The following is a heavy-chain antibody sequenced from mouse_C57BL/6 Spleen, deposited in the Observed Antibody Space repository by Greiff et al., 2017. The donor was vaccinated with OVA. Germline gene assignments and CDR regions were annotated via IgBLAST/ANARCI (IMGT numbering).Heavy chain of an antibody. CDR3: ARGYDYDGYYFDD. Sequence: EVQLQESGPGLVKPSQSLSLTCSVTGYSITSGYYWNWIRQFPGNKLEWMGYISYDGSNNYNPSLKNRISITRDTSKNQFFLKLNSVTTEDTATYYCARGYDYDGYYFDDWGQGTTLTVSS. CDR1: GYSITSGYY. J-gene: IGHJ2*01. V-gene: IGHV3-6*01. D-gene: IGHD2-4*01. CDR2: ISYDGSN.